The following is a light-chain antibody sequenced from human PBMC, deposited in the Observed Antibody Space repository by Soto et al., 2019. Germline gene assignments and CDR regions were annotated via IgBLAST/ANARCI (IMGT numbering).Light chain of an antibody. Sequence: HCVLTQAPSASGSPVQSVTISFHGTSSDVGAYNYVSWYQQHPGRAPKLVIFEVNKRPSGVPDRFSGSKSGNTASLTVSGLQTEDEADYYCNSYAGSNSFVFGTGTKVTVL. V-gene: IGLV2-8*01. CDR1: SSDVGAYNY. CDR2: EVN. J-gene: IGLJ1*01. CDR3: NSYAGSNSFV.